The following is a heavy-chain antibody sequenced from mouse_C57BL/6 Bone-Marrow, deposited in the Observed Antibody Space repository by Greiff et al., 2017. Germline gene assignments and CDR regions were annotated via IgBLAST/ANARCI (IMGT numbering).Heavy chain of an antibody. J-gene: IGHJ2*01. CDR3: ARQLGRGY. D-gene: IGHD4-1*02. Sequence: VQLQQSGAELARPGASVKLSCKASGYTFTSYGISWVKQRTGQGLEWIGEIYPRSGNTYYNEKFKGKATLTADKSSSTAYMELRSLTSEDSAVYFCARQLGRGYWGQGTTRTGSS. V-gene: IGHV1-81*01. CDR2: IYPRSGNT. CDR1: GYTFTSYG.